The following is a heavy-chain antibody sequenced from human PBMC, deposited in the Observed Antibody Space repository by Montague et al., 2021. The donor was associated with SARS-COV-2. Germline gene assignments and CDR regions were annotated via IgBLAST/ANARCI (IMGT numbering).Heavy chain of an antibody. CDR1: GGSFSGYY. CDR3: ARLGEGVVPAPILGIGPFYSYFYMDV. D-gene: IGHD2-2*02. CDR2: INHSGSA. Sequence: SETLSLTCAVYGGSFSGYYWNWIRQPPGKGLEWIGEINHSGSANYNPSLKRRVTISVDTSKNQFSLKLNSVTAADTAVYYCARLGEGVVPAPILGIGPFYSYFYMDVWGKGPTVTVSS. V-gene: IGHV4-34*01. J-gene: IGHJ6*03.